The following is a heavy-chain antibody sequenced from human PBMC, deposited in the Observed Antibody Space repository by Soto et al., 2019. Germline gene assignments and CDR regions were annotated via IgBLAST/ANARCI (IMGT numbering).Heavy chain of an antibody. Sequence: QVQLQESGPGLVKASETLSLICTVSGGSISHYYWIWIGQSPGKGLEWIGYAYYSGSTDYNPSLKSRVTMSVHTSKNQVSLKLNSVTSADTAVYYCARDRSTYGGGGTGEVKENWFDPWGPGTLVTVSS. CDR2: AYYSGST. V-gene: IGHV4-59*01. J-gene: IGHJ5*02. CDR1: GGSISHYY. D-gene: IGHD2-8*01. CDR3: ARDRSTYGGGGTGEVKENWFDP.